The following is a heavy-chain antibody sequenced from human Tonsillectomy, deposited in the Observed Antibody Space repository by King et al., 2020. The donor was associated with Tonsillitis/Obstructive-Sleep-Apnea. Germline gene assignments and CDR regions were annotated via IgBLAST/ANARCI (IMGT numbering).Heavy chain of an antibody. V-gene: IGHV3-30*01. D-gene: IGHD4-17*01. CDR1: GFTFGSYA. Sequence: EQLVQSGGGVAQPGKSLRLSCAASGFTFGSYAMHWVRQVPGKGLEWVAVISFHGGDKFYAESVKGRFTISRDNFKNTLDLQMDRLRAEDTAVYYCARDSRAGDYGDVVVWGAFDIWGQGTLVTVSS. J-gene: IGHJ3*02. CDR2: ISFHGGDK. CDR3: ARDSRAGDYGDVVVWGAFDI.